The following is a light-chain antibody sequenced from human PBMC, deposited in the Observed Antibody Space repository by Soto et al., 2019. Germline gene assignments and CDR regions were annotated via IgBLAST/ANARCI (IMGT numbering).Light chain of an antibody. Sequence: EIVLTHSPGTLSLSPWEIATLSCRASQNVSAAYLAWYQQKPGQAPRLLIYGTSSRATGIPDRFSGIGSGTDFTLTISRLEPEDFVVYYCQQYLTSPRTFGPGTKVDNK. CDR2: GTS. V-gene: IGKV3-20*01. CDR1: QNVSAAY. J-gene: IGKJ1*01. CDR3: QQYLTSPRT.